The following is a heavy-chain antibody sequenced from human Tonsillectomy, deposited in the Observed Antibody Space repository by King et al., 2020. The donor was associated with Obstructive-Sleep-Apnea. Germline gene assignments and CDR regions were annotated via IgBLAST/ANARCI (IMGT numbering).Heavy chain of an antibody. CDR3: ARYLLSGNYIRWFDP. Sequence: VQLVQSGGGLVKPGGSLRLSCAASGFIFISYSMNWVRQAPGKGLEWVSSISSNSAYIYYADSVKGRFTISRDNAKNSLYLQMNSLRAEDTAVYYCARYLLSGNYIRWFDPWGQGTLVTVSS. CDR2: ISSNSAYI. V-gene: IGHV3-21*06. D-gene: IGHD3-10*01. CDR1: GFIFISYS. J-gene: IGHJ5*02.